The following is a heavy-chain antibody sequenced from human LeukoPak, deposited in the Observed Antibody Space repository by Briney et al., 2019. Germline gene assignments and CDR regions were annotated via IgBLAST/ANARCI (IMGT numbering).Heavy chain of an antibody. J-gene: IGHJ4*02. D-gene: IGHD6-19*01. V-gene: IGHV3-11*01. CDR1: GGSFSDYY. CDR3: ARAVSGRGADYFDL. CDR2: IGSHGDAI. Sequence: LTCAVYGGSFSDYYMSWIRQAPGKGLGWGSYIGSHGDAIYYADSVKGRFTISRDNAKNSLYLQMNSLRAEDTAVYYCARAVSGRGADYFDLWGQGTLVTVSS.